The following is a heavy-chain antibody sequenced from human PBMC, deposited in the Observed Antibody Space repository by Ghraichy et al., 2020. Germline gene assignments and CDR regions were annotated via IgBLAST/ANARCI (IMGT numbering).Heavy chain of an antibody. CDR2: ISYDGADE. CDR1: GFTFSNYA. D-gene: IGHD1-7*01. Sequence: GGSLRLSCAASGFTFSNYAIHWVRQAPGKGLEWVAVISYDGADERYADSVKGRLTMSRDNSKNTLNLQMTSLRPDDTAIYYCVKDRELQHFYGMDAWGQGTTVTVSS. V-gene: IGHV3-30*18. CDR3: VKDRELQHFYGMDA. J-gene: IGHJ6*02.